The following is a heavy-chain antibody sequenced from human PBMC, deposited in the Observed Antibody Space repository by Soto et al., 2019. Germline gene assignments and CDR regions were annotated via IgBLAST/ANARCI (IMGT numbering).Heavy chain of an antibody. CDR1: GFTFSSYG. D-gene: IGHD3-9*01. CDR3: ARGDPSYYDILTGSRYGMDV. V-gene: IGHV3-33*01. Sequence: GGSLRLSCAASGFTFSSYGMHWVRQAPGKGLEWVAVIWYDGSNKYYADSVKGRFTISRDNSKNTLYLQMNSLRAEDTAVYYCARGDPSYYDILTGSRYGMDVWGQGATVTVSS. CDR2: IWYDGSNK. J-gene: IGHJ6*02.